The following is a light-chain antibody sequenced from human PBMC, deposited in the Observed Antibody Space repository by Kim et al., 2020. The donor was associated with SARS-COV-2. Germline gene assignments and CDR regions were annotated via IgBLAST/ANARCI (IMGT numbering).Light chain of an antibody. CDR1: SSDVGGYNY. Sequence: GPSITISCTGTSSDVGGYNYVSWYQQHPGKAPHLMIYDVNKRPSGVSNRFSGSKSGNTASLTIFGLQAEDEADYYCSSYTTSTLVVFGGGTQLTVL. CDR2: DVN. CDR3: SSYTTSTLVV. J-gene: IGLJ3*02. V-gene: IGLV2-14*03.